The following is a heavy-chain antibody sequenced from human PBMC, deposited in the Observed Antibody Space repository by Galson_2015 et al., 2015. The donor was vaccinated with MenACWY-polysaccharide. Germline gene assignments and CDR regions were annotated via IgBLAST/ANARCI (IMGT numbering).Heavy chain of an antibody. CDR3: ARLTGPYSYYFYYMDV. Sequence: QSGAEVKKPGEFLKISCKGSGYDFTTYWIAWVRQMPGKGLEWMGIIYPGDSDSTYSPSFQGQVTFSVDKSITTAYLQWASLKASDTAIYYSARLTGPYSYYFYYMDVWGKGTTVTVSS. V-gene: IGHV5-51*01. CDR1: GYDFTTYW. D-gene: IGHD3-9*01. CDR2: IYPGDSDS. J-gene: IGHJ6*03.